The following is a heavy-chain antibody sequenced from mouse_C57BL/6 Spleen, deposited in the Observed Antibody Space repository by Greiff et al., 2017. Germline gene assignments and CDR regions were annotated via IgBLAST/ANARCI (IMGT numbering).Heavy chain of an antibody. CDR1: GYTFTSYW. CDR3: ARDDYEQDWYFDV. Sequence: QVQLKQPGAELVKPGASVKMSCKASGYTFTSYWITWVKQRPGQGLEWIGDIYPGSGSTNYNEKFKSKATLTVDTSSSTAYMQLSSLTSEDSAVYYCARDDYEQDWYFDVWGTGTTVTVSS. V-gene: IGHV1-55*01. D-gene: IGHD2-4*01. J-gene: IGHJ1*03. CDR2: IYPGSGST.